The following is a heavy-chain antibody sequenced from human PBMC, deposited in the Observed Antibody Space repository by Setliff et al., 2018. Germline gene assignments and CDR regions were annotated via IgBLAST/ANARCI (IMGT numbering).Heavy chain of an antibody. CDR1: GYTFTSYC. J-gene: IGHJ6*02. CDR3: ARVGVYYYDSSGYHRSPYYYYYGMDV. Sequence: ASVKVSCKASGYTFTSYCISWVRQAPGHGLEWMGWISAYNGNTNYAQKLQGGVTMTTDTSTSTAYMELRSLRSDDTAVYYCARVGVYYYDSSGYHRSPYYYYYGMDVWGQGTTVTVSS. V-gene: IGHV1-18*01. CDR2: ISAYNGNT. D-gene: IGHD3-22*01.